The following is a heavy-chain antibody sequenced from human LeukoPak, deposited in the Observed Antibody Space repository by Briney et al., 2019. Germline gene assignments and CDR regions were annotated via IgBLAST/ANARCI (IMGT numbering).Heavy chain of an antibody. V-gene: IGHV3-74*01. CDR2: INSDGRST. CDR3: ARVHRVGARQDSWFDP. J-gene: IGHJ5*02. CDR1: GFTFSSYW. D-gene: IGHD1-26*01. Sequence: GGSLRLSCAASGFTFSSYWMHWVRQAPGKGLVWVSRINSDGRSTNYADSVKGRFTISRDNAKHTLYLQMNSLRAEDTAVYYCARVHRVGARQDSWFDPWGQGTLVTVSS.